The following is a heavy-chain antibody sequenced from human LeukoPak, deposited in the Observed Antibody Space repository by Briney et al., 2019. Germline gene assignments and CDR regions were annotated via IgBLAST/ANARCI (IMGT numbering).Heavy chain of an antibody. D-gene: IGHD3-9*01. CDR2: ISNSGGST. CDR3: AKGYDILTNFDY. CDR1: GFTFNNYA. Sequence: GGSLRLSCAASGFTFNNYAMTWVRQAPGRGLEWVSTISNSGGSTYYADSVKGRFTISRDNSKNTLYLQMNSLRAEDTAVYYCAKGYDILTNFDYWGQGTLVTVSS. V-gene: IGHV3-23*01. J-gene: IGHJ4*02.